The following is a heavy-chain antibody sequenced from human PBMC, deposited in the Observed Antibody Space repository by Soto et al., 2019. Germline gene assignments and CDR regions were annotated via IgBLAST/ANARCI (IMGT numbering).Heavy chain of an antibody. CDR3: ARGYYDSSGYYRRNDAFDI. Sequence: QVQLVESGGGVVQPGRSLRLSCAASGFTFSSYGMHWVRQAPGKGLEWVAVIWYDGSNKYYADSVKGRFTISRDNSKNTLYLQMNSLRAEDTAVYYCARGYYDSSGYYRRNDAFDIWGQGTMVTVSS. J-gene: IGHJ3*02. V-gene: IGHV3-33*01. CDR2: IWYDGSNK. CDR1: GFTFSSYG. D-gene: IGHD3-22*01.